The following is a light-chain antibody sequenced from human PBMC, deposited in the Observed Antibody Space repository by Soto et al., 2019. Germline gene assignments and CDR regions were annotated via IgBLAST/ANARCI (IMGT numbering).Light chain of an antibody. CDR2: EAS. CDR1: STDFVSYNR. Sequence: QSALTQPPSVSGSPGQSVTISCTGTSTDFVSYNRVSWYQQPPGTAPKLIIYEASNRPSGVPDRFSGSKSGNTASLTISGLQAADEADYYCSIYTSENTHVFGTGTKLTVL. V-gene: IGLV2-18*01. CDR3: SIYTSENTHV. J-gene: IGLJ1*01.